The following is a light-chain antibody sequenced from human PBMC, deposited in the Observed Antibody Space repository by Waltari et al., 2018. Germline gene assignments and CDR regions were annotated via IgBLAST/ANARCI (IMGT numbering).Light chain of an antibody. Sequence: DIVMTQSPDSLAVSLGERATINCKSSQNLLYSSNNKNYLAWYQQKPGQPPTLLIYWASTREFGVPDRFSGSGSETDFTFTISSLQAEDVAVYYCQQYYTTPPYTFGQGTKLEIK. CDR2: WAS. J-gene: IGKJ2*01. CDR1: QNLLYSSNNKNY. V-gene: IGKV4-1*01. CDR3: QQYYTTPPYT.